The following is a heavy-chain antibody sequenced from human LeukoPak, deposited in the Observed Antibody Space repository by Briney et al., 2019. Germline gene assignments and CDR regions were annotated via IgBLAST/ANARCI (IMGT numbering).Heavy chain of an antibody. CDR3: ARASWELLTGAFDI. D-gene: IGHD1-26*01. CDR2: ISSSSSTI. Sequence: GGSLRLSCAASGFTFSSYSMNWVRQAPGKGLEWVSYISSSSSTIYYADSVKGRFTISRDNAKNSLYLQMNSLRAEDTAVYYCARASWELLTGAFDIWGQGTMVTVSS. J-gene: IGHJ3*02. CDR1: GFTFSSYS. V-gene: IGHV3-48*01.